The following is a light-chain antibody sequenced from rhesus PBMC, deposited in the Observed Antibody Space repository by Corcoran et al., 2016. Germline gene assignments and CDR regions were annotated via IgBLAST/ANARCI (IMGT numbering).Light chain of an antibody. V-gene: IGKV3S9*01. J-gene: IGKJ4*01. CDR1: QSASSS. CDR2: GAS. CDR3: QQYSNWPLT. Sequence: EIVMTQSPATLSLSPGERATLSCRASQSASSSVAWYQQKPEQAPMLLIYGASSRATGIPDRFSGSGSGTDFTLTISSLEPEDFAVDYCQQYSNWPLTFGGGTKVEIK.